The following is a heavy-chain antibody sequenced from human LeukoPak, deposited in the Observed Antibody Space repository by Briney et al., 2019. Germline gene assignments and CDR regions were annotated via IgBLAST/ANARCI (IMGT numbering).Heavy chain of an antibody. CDR3: ARSPHILTGENFDY. V-gene: IGHV1-2*02. CDR2: INPNNGDT. Sequence: ASVKVSCKASGYTFSGNFMHWVRQAPGQGLEWMGWINPNNGDTNYAQKFHGRVAITRNTSISTAYMELSRLRSDYTALYYCARSPHILTGENFDYWGQGTLVTVSS. D-gene: IGHD3-9*01. CDR1: GYTFSGNF. J-gene: IGHJ4*02.